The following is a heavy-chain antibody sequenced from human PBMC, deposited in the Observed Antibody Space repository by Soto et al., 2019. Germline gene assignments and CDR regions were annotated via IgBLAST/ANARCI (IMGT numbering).Heavy chain of an antibody. V-gene: IGHV3-9*01. CDR1: GFTLDDYA. D-gene: IGHD6-19*01. CDR3: AISGWYGGYFEY. CDR2: ISWNSGSI. J-gene: IGHJ4*02. Sequence: EVQLVESGGGLVQPGRSLRLSCAASGFTLDDYAIHWVRQAPGKGLEWVSGISWNSGSIGYMDSVKGRFTISRDNAKNSLYLQMNSLRAEDTALYYCAISGWYGGYFEYWGQGTLVTVSS.